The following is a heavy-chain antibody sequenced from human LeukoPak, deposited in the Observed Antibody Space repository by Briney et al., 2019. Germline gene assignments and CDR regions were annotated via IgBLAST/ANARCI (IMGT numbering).Heavy chain of an antibody. CDR1: GGSISSYY. D-gene: IGHD5-18*01. J-gene: IGHJ4*02. CDR3: ARHDTTMVTWFDF. Sequence: SETLSLTCTVSGGSISSYYWSWIRQPPGKGLEWIGYIYYSGSTNYNPSLKCRVTISVDASKNQFSLRLSSVTAADTAVYYCARHDTTMVTWFDFWGQGTLVTVSS. V-gene: IGHV4-59*08. CDR2: IYYSGST.